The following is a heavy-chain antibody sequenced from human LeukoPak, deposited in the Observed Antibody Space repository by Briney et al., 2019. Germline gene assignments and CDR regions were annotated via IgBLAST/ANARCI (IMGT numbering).Heavy chain of an antibody. D-gene: IGHD3-9*01. Sequence: GGSLRLSCAASGFTFSTYGMHSVRQAPGKGLEWVTFIRHDGSNKYYAQSVKGRFTISRDNSKNTLYLQMSSLRAEDTAVYYCAKDVGNDLSGYYNWFDPWGQGTLVTVSS. CDR1: GFTFSTYG. CDR2: IRHDGSNK. J-gene: IGHJ5*02. CDR3: AKDVGNDLSGYYNWFDP. V-gene: IGHV3-30*02.